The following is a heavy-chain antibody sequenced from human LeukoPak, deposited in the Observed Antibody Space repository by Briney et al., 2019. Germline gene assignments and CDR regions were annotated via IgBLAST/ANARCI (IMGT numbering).Heavy chain of an antibody. CDR1: GGSISSYY. CDR2: IYYSGST. CDR3: ARCSSTSCYRVGAFDI. Sequence: PSETLSLTCTVSGGSISSYYWSWIRQPPGKGLEWIGYIYYSGSTNYNPSLKSRVTISVDTSKNQFSLKLSSVTAADTAVYYCARCSSTSCYRVGAFDIWGQGTMVTVSS. J-gene: IGHJ3*02. V-gene: IGHV4-59*01. D-gene: IGHD2-2*02.